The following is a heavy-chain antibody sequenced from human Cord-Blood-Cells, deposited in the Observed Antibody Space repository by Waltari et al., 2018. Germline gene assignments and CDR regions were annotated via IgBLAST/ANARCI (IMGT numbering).Heavy chain of an antibody. CDR3: ARGRYDILTGYSYYFDY. V-gene: IGHV1-2*02. Sequence: QVQLVQSGAEVKKPGASVKVSCKASGYTFTGYYMHWVRQAPGQGLEWMGWINPNSGGTNHAQKFQGRVTMTRDTSISTAYMELSRLRSDDTAVYYCARGRYDILTGYSYYFDYWGQGTLVTVSS. D-gene: IGHD3-9*01. CDR1: GYTFTGYY. CDR2: INPNSGGT. J-gene: IGHJ4*02.